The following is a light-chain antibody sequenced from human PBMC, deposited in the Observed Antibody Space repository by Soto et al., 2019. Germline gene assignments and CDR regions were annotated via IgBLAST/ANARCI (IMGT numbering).Light chain of an antibody. CDR1: SSDVGGYNF. V-gene: IGLV2-8*01. CDR2: EVT. CDR3: SSYSGSNNYV. J-gene: IGLJ1*01. Sequence: ALTQPPSASGSPGQSVTISCTGTSSDVGGYNFVSWFQQHPGKAPKLMIYEVTERPSGVPDRFSGSKSGNTASLTVSGLQAEDEADYYCSSYSGSNNYVFGTGTKVTVL.